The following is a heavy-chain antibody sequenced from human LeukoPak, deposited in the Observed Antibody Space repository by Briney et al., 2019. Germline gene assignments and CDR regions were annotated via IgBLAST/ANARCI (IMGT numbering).Heavy chain of an antibody. Sequence: PSETLSLTCTVSGGSISSYYWSWIRQPAGKGLEWIGYIYHSGSTYYNPSLKSRVTISVDRSKNQFSLKLSSVTAADTAVYYCASSQGGYYFDYWGQGTLVTVSS. J-gene: IGHJ4*02. CDR3: ASSQGGYYFDY. CDR1: GGSISSYY. D-gene: IGHD3-16*01. V-gene: IGHV4-59*12. CDR2: IYHSGST.